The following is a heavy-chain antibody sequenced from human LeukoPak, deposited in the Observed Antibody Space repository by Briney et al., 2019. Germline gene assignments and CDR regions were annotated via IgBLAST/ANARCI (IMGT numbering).Heavy chain of an antibody. CDR3: ARQKYTTSMYFDS. V-gene: IGHV4-39*01. J-gene: IGHJ4*02. Sequence: PSETLSLTCTVSGGSISSSSYYWGWIRQPPGKGLEWIGSIYYSGSTYYNPSLKSRVTISVDTSKNQFSLTLSSVTAADTAVYYCARQKYTTSMYFDSWGQGALVTVSS. D-gene: IGHD2-2*02. CDR2: IYYSGST. CDR1: GGSISSSSYY.